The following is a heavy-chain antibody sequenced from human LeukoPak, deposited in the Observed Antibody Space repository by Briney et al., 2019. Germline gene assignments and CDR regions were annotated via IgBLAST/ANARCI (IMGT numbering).Heavy chain of an antibody. Sequence: SETLSLTCAVYGGSFSGYYWSWIRQPPGKGLEWIGEINHSGSTNYNPSLKGRVTISVDTSKNQFSLKLSSVTAADTAVYYCARGRHYGDYFDYWGQGTLVTVSS. CDR3: ARGRHYGDYFDY. CDR1: GGSFSGYY. CDR2: INHSGST. J-gene: IGHJ4*02. D-gene: IGHD4-17*01. V-gene: IGHV4-34*01.